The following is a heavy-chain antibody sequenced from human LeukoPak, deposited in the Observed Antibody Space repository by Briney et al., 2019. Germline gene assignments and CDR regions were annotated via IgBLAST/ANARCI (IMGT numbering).Heavy chain of an antibody. D-gene: IGHD6-13*01. CDR2: MNPNSGNT. V-gene: IGHV1-8*01. J-gene: IGHJ6*02. Sequence: ASVKVSCKASGYTFTSYDINWVRQATGQGLEWMGWMNPNSGNTGYAQKFQGRVTMTRNTSISTAYMELSSLRSEDTAVYYCASCSSPPYYYYYGMDVWGQGTTVTVSS. CDR3: ASCSSPPYYYYYGMDV. CDR1: GYTFTSYD.